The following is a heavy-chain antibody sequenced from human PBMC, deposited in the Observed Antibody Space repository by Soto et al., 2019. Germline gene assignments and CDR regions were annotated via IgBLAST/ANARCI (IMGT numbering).Heavy chain of an antibody. CDR3: ATGRMPTVRVGFDY. J-gene: IGHJ4*02. CDR1: GVTVSTNG. V-gene: IGHV3-23*01. CDR2: ISGGGNT. D-gene: IGHD1-1*01. Sequence: EVQLLESGGGLEQPGGSLRLSCAASGVTVSTNGMTWVRQAPGKGLEWVSTISGGGNTYYAASVKGRFSISRDNSKNTLFPQWSRLRVEDTAIYYCATGRMPTVRVGFDYWGQGTLVTVSS.